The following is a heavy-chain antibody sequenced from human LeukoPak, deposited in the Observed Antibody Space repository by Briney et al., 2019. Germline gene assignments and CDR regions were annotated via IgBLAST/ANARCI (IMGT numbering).Heavy chain of an antibody. Sequence: PSETLSLTCTVSGGSISSYYWSWIRQPPGKGLEWIGYVYYSGSTSYNPSLTSRVTISVDTSKNQFSLKLSSVTAADTAVYYCARLYYHDSSGYPYLDYWGQGTLVTVSS. CDR3: ARLYYHDSSGYPYLDY. CDR1: GGSISSYY. CDR2: VYYSGST. J-gene: IGHJ4*02. D-gene: IGHD3-22*01. V-gene: IGHV4-59*01.